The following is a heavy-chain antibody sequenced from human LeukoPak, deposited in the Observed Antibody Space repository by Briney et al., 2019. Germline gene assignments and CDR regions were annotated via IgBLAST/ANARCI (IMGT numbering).Heavy chain of an antibody. D-gene: IGHD5-12*01. Sequence: PGGSLRLSCAASGFTFSSYGMHWVRQAPGKGLEWVAVIWYDGSNKYYADSMKGRFTISRDNSKNTLYLQMNSLRAEDTVVYYCARGGGYSGYEFDYWGQGTLVTVSS. CDR3: ARGGGYSGYEFDY. CDR1: GFTFSSYG. V-gene: IGHV3-33*01. CDR2: IWYDGSNK. J-gene: IGHJ4*02.